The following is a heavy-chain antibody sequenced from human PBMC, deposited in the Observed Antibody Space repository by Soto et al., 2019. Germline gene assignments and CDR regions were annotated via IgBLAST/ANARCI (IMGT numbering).Heavy chain of an antibody. CDR1: GGTLSGYS. D-gene: IGHD2-8*01. CDR3: ARAWIVLIPITRDYGMDF. CDR2: VNHRGST. V-gene: IGHV4-34*01. J-gene: IGHJ6*02. Sequence: SETLSLTCAVNGGTLSGYSWIWIRQPPGKGLEWIGEVNHRGSTSYNPSLQSRVTISVDTSKNQFSPKLTSVTAADTAVYYCARAWIVLIPITRDYGMDFWGQGTTVTVSS.